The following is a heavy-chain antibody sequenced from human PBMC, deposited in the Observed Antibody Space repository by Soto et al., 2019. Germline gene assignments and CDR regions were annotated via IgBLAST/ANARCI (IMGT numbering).Heavy chain of an antibody. D-gene: IGHD2-2*01. CDR2: IDPSDSYT. Sequence: PGESLKISCKGSGYSFTSYWISWVRQMPGKGLEWMGRIDPSDSYTNYSPSFQGHVTISADKSISTAYLQWSSLKASDTAMYYCVRHPLPGSSTSPLDYCGEVTLVTVSS. V-gene: IGHV5-10-1*01. CDR3: VRHPLPGSSTSPLDY. J-gene: IGHJ4*02. CDR1: GYSFTSYW.